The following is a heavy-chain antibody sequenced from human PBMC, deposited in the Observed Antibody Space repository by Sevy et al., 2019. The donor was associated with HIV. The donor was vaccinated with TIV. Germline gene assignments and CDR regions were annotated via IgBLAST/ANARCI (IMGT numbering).Heavy chain of an antibody. V-gene: IGHV4-30-4*01. D-gene: IGHD6-19*01. CDR1: GGSISSGDYY. CDR2: IYYSGST. CDR3: ARFFGIAVTGYYFDY. Sequence: SETLSLTCTVSGGSISSGDYYWSWIRQPPGKGLEWIGYIYYSGSTYYNPSLKSRVTISVDTSKNQFSLKLSSVTAADTAVYYCARFFGIAVTGYYFDYWGQGTLVTVSS. J-gene: IGHJ4*02.